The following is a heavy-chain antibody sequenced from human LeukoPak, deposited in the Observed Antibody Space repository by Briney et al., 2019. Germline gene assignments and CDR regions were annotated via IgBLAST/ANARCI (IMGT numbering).Heavy chain of an antibody. J-gene: IGHJ3*02. CDR3: ARVSTILLYDSTRPDAFDI. CDR1: GFTVSSNY. Sequence: GGSLRLSCAASGFTVSSNYMSWVRQAPGKGLEWVSVIYSGGSTYYADSVKGRFTISRDNSKNTLYLQMNSLRAEDTAVYYCARVSTILLYDSTRPDAFDIWGQGTMVTVSS. CDR2: IYSGGST. D-gene: IGHD3-22*01. V-gene: IGHV3-66*01.